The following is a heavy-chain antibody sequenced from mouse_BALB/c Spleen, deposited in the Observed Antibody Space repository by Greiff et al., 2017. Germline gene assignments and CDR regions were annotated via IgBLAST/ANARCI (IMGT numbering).Heavy chain of an antibody. CDR3: ARGWRYFDV. CDR2: IRNKANGYTT. D-gene: IGHD1-1*02. CDR1: GFTFTDYY. Sequence: DVKLQESGGGLVQPGGSLRLSCATSGFTFTDYYMSWVRQPPGKALEWLGFIRNKANGYTTEYSASVKGRFTISRDNSQSILYLQMNTLRAEDSATYYCARGWRYFDVWGAGTTVTVSS. V-gene: IGHV7-3*02. J-gene: IGHJ1*01.